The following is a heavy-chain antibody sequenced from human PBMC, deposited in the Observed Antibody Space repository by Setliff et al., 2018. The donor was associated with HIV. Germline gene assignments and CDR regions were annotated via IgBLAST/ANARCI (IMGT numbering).Heavy chain of an antibody. CDR2: ISGYKGNT. V-gene: IGHV1-18*01. CDR3: ARGRISVEAAPLGWFDP. Sequence: ASVKVSCKASGYTFTNYAISWIRQAPGQGLEWLGWISGYKGNTNYAQKLQGRVTMTTGTSTSTAYMELRSLRSDDTAVYYCARGRISVEAAPLGWFDPWGQGTLVTVSS. D-gene: IGHD6-6*01. J-gene: IGHJ5*02. CDR1: GYTFTNYA.